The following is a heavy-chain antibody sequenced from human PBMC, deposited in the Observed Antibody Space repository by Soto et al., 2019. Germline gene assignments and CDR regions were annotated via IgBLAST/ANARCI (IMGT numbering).Heavy chain of an antibody. CDR3: ARGGVATIPDYYYYYGMDV. J-gene: IGHJ6*02. CDR2: ISSSSSTI. D-gene: IGHD5-12*01. CDR1: GFTFSSYS. V-gene: IGHV3-48*02. Sequence: GGSLRLSCAASGFTFSSYSMNWVRQAPGKGLEWVSYISSSSSTIYYADSVKGRFTISRDNAKNSLYLQMNSLRDEDTAVYYCARGGVATIPDYYYYYGMDVWGQGTTVTVSS.